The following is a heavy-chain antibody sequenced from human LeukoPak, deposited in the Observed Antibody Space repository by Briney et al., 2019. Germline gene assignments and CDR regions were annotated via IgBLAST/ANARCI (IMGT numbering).Heavy chain of an antibody. D-gene: IGHD2-15*01. V-gene: IGHV3-21*01. J-gene: IGHJ3*02. CDR3: ARGLAVVAATNDAFDI. CDR2: ISSSSSYI. Sequence: GGSLTLSCEDSGFTFRSYEMNWVRQAPGKGLEWVSSISSSSSYIYYADSVKGRFTISRDNAKNSLYLQMNSLRAEDTAVYYCARGLAVVAATNDAFDIWGQGTMVTVSS. CDR1: GFTFRSYE.